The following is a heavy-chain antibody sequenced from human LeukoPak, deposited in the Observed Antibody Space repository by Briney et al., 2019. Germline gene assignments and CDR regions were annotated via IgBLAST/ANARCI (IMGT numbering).Heavy chain of an antibody. J-gene: IGHJ4*02. D-gene: IGHD3-22*01. Sequence: GRSLRLSCAASGFTFSTYAMHWVRQAPGKGLEWVAVIPYDGSNKYYADSVKGRFTISRENSKNRLYLQMNSLRAEDTAVYYCAKAGYYDSSGYYAYWGQGTLVTVSS. CDR3: AKAGYYDSSGYYAY. CDR1: GFTFSTYA. V-gene: IGHV3-30*04. CDR2: IPYDGSNK.